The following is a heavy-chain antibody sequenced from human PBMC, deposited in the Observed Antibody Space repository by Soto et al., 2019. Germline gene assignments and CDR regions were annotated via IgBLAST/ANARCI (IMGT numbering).Heavy chain of an antibody. D-gene: IGHD2-8*02. CDR1: GFTFNDAW. V-gene: IGHV3-15*01. CDR2: IKSVPDGGTI. CDR3: STAPGLNRFF. Sequence: GGSLRLSCAASGFTFNDAWLTWVRQASGKGLEWVGRIKSVPDGGTIDYAAPVKGRFTISRDDSKNTLYLHMNSLKIEDTAVYYCSTAPGLNRFFWGQRTRVTVSS. J-gene: IGHJ4*02.